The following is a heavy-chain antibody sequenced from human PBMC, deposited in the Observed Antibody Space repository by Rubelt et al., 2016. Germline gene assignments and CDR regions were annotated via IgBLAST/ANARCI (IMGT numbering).Heavy chain of an antibody. Sequence: VQLVESGGGVVQPGRSLRLSCADSGFTFSSYAMHWVRQAPGKGLEWVAVIPYDVVNKFYADSVRGRFTISRDNSKNTLYLEMNDLRPEDTAVYYCARDKYNRAWVVLDYCGQGTLVTVSS. CDR2: IPYDVVNK. V-gene: IGHV3-30*04. D-gene: IGHD1-14*01. CDR1: GFTFSSYA. J-gene: IGHJ4*02. CDR3: ARDKYNRAWVVLDY.